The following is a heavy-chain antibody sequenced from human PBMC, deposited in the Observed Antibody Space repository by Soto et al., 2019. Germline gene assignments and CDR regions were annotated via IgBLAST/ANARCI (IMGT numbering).Heavy chain of an antibody. D-gene: IGHD3-10*01. Sequence: QVQLVQSGAEVKKPGASVKVSCKASGYTFTGYYMPWVRQAPGQGIEWMGWINPNSGGSNYAQKFQTRVTMTRDTSISKAYRELSRLRSDDTAVYYCASGPVRGVIFFDYWGQGTLVTVSS. V-gene: IGHV1-2*02. CDR3: ASGPVRGVIFFDY. CDR1: GYTFTGYY. J-gene: IGHJ4*02. CDR2: INPNSGGS.